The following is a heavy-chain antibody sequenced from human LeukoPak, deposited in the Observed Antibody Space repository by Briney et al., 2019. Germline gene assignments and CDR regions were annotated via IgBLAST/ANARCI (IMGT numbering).Heavy chain of an antibody. J-gene: IGHJ4*02. CDR3: SRDTGYSSGLNFDY. Sequence: GGSLRLSCAASGFTFSSYAMHWVRQAPGKGLEWVAVISHDGDNTYYADSVKGRFTISRDNSKNTLYLQMNSLKTEDTAVYYCSRDTGYSSGLNFDYWGQGTLVTVSS. CDR1: GFTFSSYA. V-gene: IGHV3-30-3*01. D-gene: IGHD6-19*01. CDR2: ISHDGDNT.